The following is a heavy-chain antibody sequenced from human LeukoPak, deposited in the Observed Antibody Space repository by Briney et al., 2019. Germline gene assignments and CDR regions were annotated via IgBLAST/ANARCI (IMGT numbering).Heavy chain of an antibody. J-gene: IGHJ3*02. CDR2: INTYNGNT. CDR1: GGTFSSYA. V-gene: IGHV1-18*01. Sequence: GASVKVSCKASGGTFSSYAISWVRQAPGQGLEWMGWINTYNGNTEYAQNFQGRVSVTTDTSTSTAYMDLRSLRSDDTAVYYCARDRCSSTSCYLLAPLGTSPDAFDIWGQGTMVTVSS. CDR3: ARDRCSSTSCYLLAPLGTSPDAFDI. D-gene: IGHD2-2*01.